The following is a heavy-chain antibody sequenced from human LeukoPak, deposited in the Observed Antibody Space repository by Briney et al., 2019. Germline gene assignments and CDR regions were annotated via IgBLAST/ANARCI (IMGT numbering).Heavy chain of an antibody. Sequence: GGSQRLSCAASGFTFSSYAMRWVRQAPGEGLEWVSAIIGRGGCTYYADSVKGRFTMSRDNSKSTLYLQMNSLRAEDTAVYYCAKIGYGSGSSKRYYFDCWGQGTLVTVSS. CDR2: IIGRGGCT. CDR3: AKIGYGSGSSKRYYFDC. D-gene: IGHD3-10*01. J-gene: IGHJ4*02. V-gene: IGHV3-23*01. CDR1: GFTFSSYA.